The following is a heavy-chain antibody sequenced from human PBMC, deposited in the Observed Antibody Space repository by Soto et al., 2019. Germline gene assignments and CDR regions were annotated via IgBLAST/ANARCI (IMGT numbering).Heavy chain of an antibody. V-gene: IGHV1-69*13. CDR2: IIPIFGTA. J-gene: IGHJ6*02. CDR1: GGTLRSSA. CDR3: ARVNNYYYGMDV. Sequence: ASVKVYCKASGGTLRSSAISWVRQAPGQGLEWMGGIIPIFGTANYAQKFQGRVTITADESTSTAYMELSSLRSEDTAVYYCARVNNYYYGMDVWGQGTTVTVSS.